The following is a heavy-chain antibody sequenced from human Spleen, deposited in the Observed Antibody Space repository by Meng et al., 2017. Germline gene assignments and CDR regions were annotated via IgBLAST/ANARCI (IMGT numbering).Heavy chain of an antibody. D-gene: IGHD5-18*01. CDR1: GYTFTGYY. CDR3: ARGRRGYSYGGGDFDY. V-gene: IGHV1-2*06. CDR2: INPNSGGT. Sequence: QVQLVQSGAEVKKPGASVKVSCTASGYTFTGYYMHWVRQAPGQGLEWMGRINPNSGGTNYAQKFQGRVTMTRDTSISTAYMELSRLRSDDTAVYYCARGRRGYSYGGGDFDYWGQGTLVTVSS. J-gene: IGHJ4*02.